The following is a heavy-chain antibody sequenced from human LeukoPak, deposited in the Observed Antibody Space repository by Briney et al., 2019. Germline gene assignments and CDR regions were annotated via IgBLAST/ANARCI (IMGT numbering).Heavy chain of an antibody. D-gene: IGHD4-11*01. V-gene: IGHV3-23*01. CDR1: GFTFSSYA. CDR3: AKHGPTITTVAALYYYYYMDV. J-gene: IGHJ6*03. CDR2: ISGSGGST. Sequence: GGSLRLSCAASGFTFSSYAMSWVRQAPGKGLERVSAISGSGGSTYYADSVKGRSTISRDNSKNTLYLQMNSLRAEDTAVYYCAKHGPTITTVAALYYYYYMDVWGKGTTVTISS.